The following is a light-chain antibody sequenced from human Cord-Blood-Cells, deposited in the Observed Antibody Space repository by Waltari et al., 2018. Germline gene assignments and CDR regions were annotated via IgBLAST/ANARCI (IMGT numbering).Light chain of an antibody. CDR3: SSYTSSSTLV. CDR1: SSDVGAYNY. V-gene: IGLV2-14*01. J-gene: IGLJ1*01. CDR2: DVS. Sequence: QSALTQPASVSGSPGQSITISCTGTSSDVGAYNYVSWYQQHPGKAPKLMMYDVSIRPSGVSNRFSGSKSGNTASLTISGLQAEDEADYYCSSYTSSSTLVFGTGTKVTVL.